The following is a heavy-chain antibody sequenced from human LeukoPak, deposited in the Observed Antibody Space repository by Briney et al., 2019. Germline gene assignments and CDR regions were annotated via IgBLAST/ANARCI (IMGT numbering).Heavy chain of an antibody. CDR3: ARGYWARTAARDNWFDP. CDR2: ISAYNGNT. CDR1: GYTFTSYG. D-gene: IGHD2-2*01. Sequence: GASVKVSCKASGYTFTSYGISWVRQAPGQGLEWMGWISAYNGNTNYAQKLQGRVTMTTDTSTSTAYMELRSLRSGDTAVYYCARGYWARTAARDNWFDPWGQGTLVTVSS. J-gene: IGHJ5*02. V-gene: IGHV1-18*01.